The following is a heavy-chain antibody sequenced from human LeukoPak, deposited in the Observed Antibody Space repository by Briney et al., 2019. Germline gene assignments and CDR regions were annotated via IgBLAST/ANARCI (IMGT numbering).Heavy chain of an antibody. V-gene: IGHV3-48*03. J-gene: IGHJ4*02. Sequence: GGSLRLSCAASGFTFSSYEMNWVRQAPGKGLEWVSYISSSGSTIYYADSVKGRFTISRDNAKNSLYLQMNSLRAEDTAVYYCARDQRYCSSSSCPWEPSDYWGQGTLVTVSS. CDR2: ISSSGSTI. CDR3: ARDQRYCSSSSCPWEPSDY. CDR1: GFTFSSYE. D-gene: IGHD2-2*01.